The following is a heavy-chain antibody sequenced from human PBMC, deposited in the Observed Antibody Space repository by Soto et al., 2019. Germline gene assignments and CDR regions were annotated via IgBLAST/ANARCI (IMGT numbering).Heavy chain of an antibody. CDR2: ISGSGGST. D-gene: IGHD3-3*01. CDR3: AKGARHYDFWSGYPGPEDYYMDV. Sequence: GGSLRLSCAASGFTFSSYAMSWVRQAPGKGLEWVSAISGSGGSTYYADSVKGRFTISRDNSKNTLYLQMNSLRAEDSAVYYCAKGARHYDFWSGYPGPEDYYMDVWGKGTTVTVSS. J-gene: IGHJ6*03. CDR1: GFTFSSYA. V-gene: IGHV3-23*01.